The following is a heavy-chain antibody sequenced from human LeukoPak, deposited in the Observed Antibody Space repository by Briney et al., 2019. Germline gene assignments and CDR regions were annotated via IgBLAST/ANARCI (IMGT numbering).Heavy chain of an antibody. J-gene: IGHJ4*02. Sequence: GGSLRLSCTASGFTFSTYALSWVRQAPGKGLEWVSYISSSSSTIYYADSVKGRFTISRDNAKNSLYLQMNSLRDEDTAVYYCARTPYNWNDVSFLFDYWGQGTLVTVSS. CDR1: GFTFSTYA. CDR3: ARTPYNWNDVSFLFDY. CDR2: ISSSSSTI. V-gene: IGHV3-48*02. D-gene: IGHD1-20*01.